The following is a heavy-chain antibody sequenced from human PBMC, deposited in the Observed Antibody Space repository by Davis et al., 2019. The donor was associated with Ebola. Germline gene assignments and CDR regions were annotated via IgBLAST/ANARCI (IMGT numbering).Heavy chain of an antibody. CDR1: GFTFTDYY. D-gene: IGHD4-17*01. V-gene: IGHV3-11*01. CDR3: ERGGEDYGGWYFDL. J-gene: IGHJ2*01. Sequence: GESLKISCAASGFTFTDYYMSWIRQAPGKGLEWISYISKTGNTVFYADSVKGRFTISRDNAENSLYLQMNSLRAEDSAVYYCERGGEDYGGWYFDLWGRGTLVTVSS. CDR2: ISKTGNTV.